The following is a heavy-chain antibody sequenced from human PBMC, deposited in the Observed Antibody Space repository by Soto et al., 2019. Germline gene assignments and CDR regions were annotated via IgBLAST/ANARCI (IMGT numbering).Heavy chain of an antibody. CDR3: ATDFHDFWSGYRSAYYYYYGMDV. CDR1: GYTLTELS. V-gene: IGHV1-24*01. J-gene: IGHJ6*02. D-gene: IGHD3-3*01. CDR2: FDPEDGET. Sequence: ASVKVSCKVSGYTLTELSMHWVRQAPGKGLEWMGGFDPEDGETIYAQKFQGRVTMTEDTSTDTAYMELSSLRSEDTAVYYCATDFHDFWSGYRSAYYYYYGMDVWGQGTTVTVSS.